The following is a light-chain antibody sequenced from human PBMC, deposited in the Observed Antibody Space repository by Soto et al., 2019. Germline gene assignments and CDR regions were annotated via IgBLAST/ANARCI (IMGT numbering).Light chain of an antibody. Sequence: DIQMTQSPSSLSASVGDRVTITCRASQSISSYLNWYQQKPGIAPKLLIYAASSLQSGVPSRFSGSGSGTDFTLTISSLQPEDFATYYCKQSYSTPPLTFGGGTKVEIK. CDR3: KQSYSTPPLT. CDR2: AAS. J-gene: IGKJ4*01. V-gene: IGKV1-39*01. CDR1: QSISSY.